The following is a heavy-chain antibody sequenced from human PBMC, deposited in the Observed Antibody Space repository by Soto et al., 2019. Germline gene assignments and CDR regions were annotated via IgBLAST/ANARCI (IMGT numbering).Heavy chain of an antibody. CDR3: AKGGYCSGGSCYNNWFDP. D-gene: IGHD2-15*01. J-gene: IGHJ5*02. Sequence: GGSLRLSCAASGFTFSSYAMSWVRQAPGKGLEWVSAISGSGGSTYYADSVKGRFTISRDNSKNTLYLQMNSLRAEDTAVYYCAKGGYCSGGSCYNNWFDPWGQGTLVTVSS. V-gene: IGHV3-23*01. CDR2: ISGSGGST. CDR1: GFTFSSYA.